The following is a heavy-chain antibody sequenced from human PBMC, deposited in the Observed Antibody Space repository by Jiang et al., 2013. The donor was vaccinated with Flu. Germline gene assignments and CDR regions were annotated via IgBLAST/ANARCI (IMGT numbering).Heavy chain of an antibody. J-gene: IGHJ4*02. D-gene: IGHD3-3*01. V-gene: IGHV1-46*01. CDR2: INPSGGST. CDR1: GYTFTSYY. CDR3: AREGSSKIFGVARPDY. Sequence: GAEVKKPGASVKVSCKASGYTFTSYYMHWVRQAPGQGLEWMGIINPSGGSTSYAQKFQGRVTMTRDTSTSTVYMELSSLRSEDTAVYYCAREGSSKIFGVARPDYWGQGTLVTVSS.